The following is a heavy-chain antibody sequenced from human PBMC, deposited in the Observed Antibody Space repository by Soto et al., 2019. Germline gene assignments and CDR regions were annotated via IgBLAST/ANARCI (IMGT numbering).Heavy chain of an antibody. CDR1: GFTFSSYS. V-gene: IGHV3-21*01. J-gene: IGHJ6*02. Sequence: GRALRLSCAASGFTFSSYSMNWVRQAPGKGLEWVSSISSSSSYIYYADSVKGRFTISRDNAKNSLYLQMNSLRAEDTAVYYWARDPPPPPPPNYEGMGVGAEGTTVTVS. CDR3: ARDPPPPPPPNYEGMGV. CDR2: ISSSSSYI.